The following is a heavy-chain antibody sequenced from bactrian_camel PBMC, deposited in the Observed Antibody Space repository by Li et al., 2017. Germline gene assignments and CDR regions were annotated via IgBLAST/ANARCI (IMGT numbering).Heavy chain of an antibody. CDR3: ANMPFTHTMSIIA. V-gene: IGHV3S42*01. CDR1: GFTFSNYA. J-gene: IGHJ4*01. CDR2: ISSSTSTI. Sequence: VQLVESGGGLVQPGGSLRLSCAASGFTFSNYAMSWVRQAPGKGLEWVASISSSTSTIGYADAVKGRSTISRDNAKNTLYLQLNSLKTEDTAMYYCANMPFTHTMSIIAGARGPRSPSP.